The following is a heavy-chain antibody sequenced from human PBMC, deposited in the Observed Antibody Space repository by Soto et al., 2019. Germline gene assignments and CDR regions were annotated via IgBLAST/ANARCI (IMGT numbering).Heavy chain of an antibody. Sequence: ASVKVFCKASGYTFTSYAMHWVRQAPGQRLEWMGWINAGNGNTKYSQKFQGRVTIIRDTSASTAYMELSSLRSEDTAVYYCAREYYDFWSGRRPYFDYWGQGTLVTVSS. D-gene: IGHD3-3*01. CDR2: INAGNGNT. V-gene: IGHV1-3*01. CDR1: GYTFTSYA. CDR3: AREYYDFWSGRRPYFDY. J-gene: IGHJ4*02.